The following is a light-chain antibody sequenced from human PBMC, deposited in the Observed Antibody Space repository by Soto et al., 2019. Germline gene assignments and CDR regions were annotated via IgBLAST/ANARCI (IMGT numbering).Light chain of an antibody. V-gene: IGLV2-14*01. CDR2: DVT. J-gene: IGLJ2*01. Sequence: QSALTQPASVSGSPGQSSTISCTGTSSDVGGYNYVSWYQQYPGKAPKVMIYDVTNRPSGVSNRFSGAKSGNTASLTISGLHAEYEADYYCSSYTSSSHVVFGGGTKVTVL. CDR1: SSDVGGYNY. CDR3: SSYTSSSHVV.